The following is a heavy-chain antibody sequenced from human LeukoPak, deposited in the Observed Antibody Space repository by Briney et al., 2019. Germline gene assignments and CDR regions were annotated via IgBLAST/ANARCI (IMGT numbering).Heavy chain of an antibody. CDR2: ISAYNGNT. J-gene: IGHJ6*03. V-gene: IGHV1-18*01. CDR1: GYTFTSYG. Sequence: PRASVKVSCKASGYTFTSYGITWVRQAPGQGLEWMGWISAYNGNTKYAQKLQGRVTMTTDTSTSTAYMELSSLRSEDTAVYYCARGGGWLQFSYYYMDVWGKGTTVTISS. CDR3: ARGGGWLQFSYYYMDV. D-gene: IGHD5-24*01.